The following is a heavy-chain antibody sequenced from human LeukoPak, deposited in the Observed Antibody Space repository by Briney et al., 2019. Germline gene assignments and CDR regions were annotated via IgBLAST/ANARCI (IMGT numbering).Heavy chain of an antibody. CDR3: ARYSSGWSAFDY. Sequence: SGGSLRLSCAASGFIFSSYWMSWVRQAPGKGLEWVANIKQDGSEKYYADSVKGRFTISRDNAKNSLYLQMNSLRAEDTAVYYCARYSSGWSAFDYWGQGTLVTVSS. CDR2: IKQDGSEK. J-gene: IGHJ4*02. D-gene: IGHD6-19*01. V-gene: IGHV3-7*03. CDR1: GFIFSSYW.